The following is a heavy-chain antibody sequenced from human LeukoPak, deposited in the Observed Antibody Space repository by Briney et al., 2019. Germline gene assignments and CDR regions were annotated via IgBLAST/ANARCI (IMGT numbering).Heavy chain of an antibody. CDR1: GFSFGTYA. V-gene: IGHV3-23*01. CDR3: ANSHYYGSGSYPKAFDY. J-gene: IGHJ4*02. D-gene: IGHD3-10*01. Sequence: PGGSLRLSCAASGFSFGTYAMSWVRQAPGKGLEWVSAVSATGGRTFYADSVKGRFTISRDNSKNTLYLQMNSLRAEDTAVYYCANSHYYGSGSYPKAFDYWGQGTLVTVSS. CDR2: VSATGGRT.